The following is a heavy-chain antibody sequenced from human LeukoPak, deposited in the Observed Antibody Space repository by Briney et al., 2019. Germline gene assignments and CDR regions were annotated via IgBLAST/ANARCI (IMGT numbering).Heavy chain of an antibody. CDR2: ISWNSGSI. CDR1: GFTFDDYA. D-gene: IGHD6-25*01. J-gene: IGHJ4*02. V-gene: IGHV3-9*01. CDR3: AKARTPGIATATFDY. Sequence: GGSLRLSCAASGFTFDDYAMHWVRQAPGKGLEWVSGISWNSGSIGYADSVKGRFTISRDNAKNSLYLQMNSLRAEDTALYYCAKARTPGIATATFDYWGQGTLVTVSS.